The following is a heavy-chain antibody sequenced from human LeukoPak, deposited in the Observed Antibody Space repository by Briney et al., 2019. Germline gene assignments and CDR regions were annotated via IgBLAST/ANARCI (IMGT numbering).Heavy chain of an antibody. CDR1: GFTFSSYA. J-gene: IGHJ4*02. V-gene: IGHV3-23*01. CDR3: AKALISGYSGYGSFDY. Sequence: GGSLRLSCAASGFTFSSYAMSWVRQAPGKGLEWVSAISGSGGSTHYADSVKGRFTISRDNSKNTLYLQMNSLRAEDTAVYYCAKALISGYSGYGSFDYWGQGTLVTVSS. CDR2: ISGSGGST. D-gene: IGHD5-12*01.